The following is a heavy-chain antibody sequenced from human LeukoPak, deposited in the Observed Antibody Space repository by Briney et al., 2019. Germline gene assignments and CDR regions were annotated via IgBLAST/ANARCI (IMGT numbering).Heavy chain of an antibody. CDR1: GGTFSSYA. J-gene: IGHJ6*02. CDR3: AREWPEYSSGWGGIVYYYYGMDV. V-gene: IGHV1-69*05. Sequence: GASVKVSCKASGGTFSSYAISWVRQAPGQGLEWMGGIIPIFGTANYAQKFQGRVTMTRDTSTSTVYMELSSLRSEDTAVYYCAREWPEYSSGWGGIVYYYYGMDVWGQGTTVTVSS. CDR2: IIPIFGTA. D-gene: IGHD6-19*01.